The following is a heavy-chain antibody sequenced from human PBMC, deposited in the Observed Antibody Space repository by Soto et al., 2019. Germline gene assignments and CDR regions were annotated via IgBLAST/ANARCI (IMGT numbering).Heavy chain of an antibody. CDR3: ARQPYDSRGYYYGT. J-gene: IGHJ5*02. Sequence: QLRLQESGPGLVKPSETLSLTCTVSGGSISSTSYYWGWIRQPPGKGLEWIGSMYSLGNTYYNPSLKSRVTVSVDTSKNQFSLKLTSVTAADAAVYYCARQPYDSRGYYYGTWGQGTLVTVSS. CDR1: GGSISSTSYY. CDR2: MYSLGNT. V-gene: IGHV4-39*01. D-gene: IGHD3-22*01.